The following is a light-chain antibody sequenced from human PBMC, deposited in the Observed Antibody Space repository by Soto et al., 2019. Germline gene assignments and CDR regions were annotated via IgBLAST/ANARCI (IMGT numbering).Light chain of an antibody. CDR3: QQYEGLPYT. CDR1: QDIGNY. CDR2: EAS. Sequence: DIRMTQSPSSLSASIGDRVTMTCKASQDIGNYLTWSQQRPGRAPKLLISEASHLQPGVPSRFSGRHSGADFTLTISSLLPEDVATYYCQQYEGLPYTFGRGTKLDIK. V-gene: IGKV1-33*01. J-gene: IGKJ2*01.